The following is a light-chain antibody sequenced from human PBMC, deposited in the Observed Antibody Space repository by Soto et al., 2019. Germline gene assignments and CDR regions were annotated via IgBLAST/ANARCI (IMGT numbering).Light chain of an antibody. CDR3: PQYASSPQT. J-gene: IGKJ1*01. V-gene: IGKV3-20*01. Sequence: EIVVTQSPGTLSLSPGERATLSCRSSKSVRNNLAWYQQKPGQAPRLLIYGASSRETGIPEQFLCSGAGSGCTRSISRLEPEDVYVDSCPQYASSPQTFCQGTKVDIK. CDR1: KSVRNN. CDR2: GAS.